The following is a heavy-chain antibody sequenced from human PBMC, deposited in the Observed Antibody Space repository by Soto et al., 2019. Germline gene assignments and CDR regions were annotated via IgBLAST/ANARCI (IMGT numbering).Heavy chain of an antibody. Sequence: GASVKVSCKDSGYTFTSYAMHWVRQAPGQRLEWMGWINAGNGNTKYSQKFQGRVTITRDTSASTAYMELSSLRSEDTAVYYCARDIIAAAGNDYWGQGTLVTVSS. CDR1: GYTFTSYA. CDR2: INAGNGNT. V-gene: IGHV1-3*01. J-gene: IGHJ4*02. CDR3: ARDIIAAAGNDY. D-gene: IGHD6-13*01.